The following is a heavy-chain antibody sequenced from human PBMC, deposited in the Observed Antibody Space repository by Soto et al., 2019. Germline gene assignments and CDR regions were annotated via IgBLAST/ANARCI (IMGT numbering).Heavy chain of an antibody. V-gene: IGHV1-69*01. CDR2: VMPSFGTA. CDR1: GGSFNRHT. J-gene: IGHJ4*02. Sequence: QVQLLQSGAEVRKPGSSVRVSCKASGGSFNRHTISWVRHAPGQGLEWLGGVMPSFGTANHAQKFQGRVTIIADDCTSTVYMELSSLRADDLAIYNCARGWGYDSTDYYYAYWGQGPLVIVSS. D-gene: IGHD3-22*01. CDR3: ARGWGYDSTDYYYAY.